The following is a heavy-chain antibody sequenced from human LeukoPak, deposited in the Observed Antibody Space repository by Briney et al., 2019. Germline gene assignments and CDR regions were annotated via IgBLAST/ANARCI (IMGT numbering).Heavy chain of an antibody. V-gene: IGHV3-23*01. J-gene: IGHJ4*02. CDR2: ITTDGGRT. CDR3: ARLVGPSDY. D-gene: IGHD1-26*01. Sequence: PGGSLRLSCAASGFTFGDYYMTWVRQAPGKGLEWVPSITTDGGRTYYTDSVKGRFTISRDNSKNTLYLQINSLRADDTAVYYCARLVGPSDYWGQGTLVTVSS. CDR1: GFTFGDYY.